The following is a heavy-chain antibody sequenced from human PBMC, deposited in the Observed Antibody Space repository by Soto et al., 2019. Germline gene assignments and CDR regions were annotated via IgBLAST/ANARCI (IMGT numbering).Heavy chain of an antibody. D-gene: IGHD1-1*01. CDR3: VWYKSGGQPYPLHF. J-gene: IGHJ1*01. CDR2: LNPKDSFA. Sequence: GESLKTSGTGSGDSFAGYWIGWERQMPWKGLEWMGMLNPKDSFANYSPSFRGHVTISPDTSVTAAYLKWSSLKASDTAIYYSVWYKSGGQPYPLHFRGPGTPVPVSS. CDR1: GDSFAGYW. V-gene: IGHV5-10-1*01.